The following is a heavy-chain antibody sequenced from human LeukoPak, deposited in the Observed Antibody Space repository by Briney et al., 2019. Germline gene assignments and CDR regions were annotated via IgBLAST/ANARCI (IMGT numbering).Heavy chain of an antibody. D-gene: IGHD3-9*01. V-gene: IGHV3-53*01. Sequence: PGGSLRLSCAASGFTVSSNYMSWVRQAPGKGLEWVSVIYSDGRTYHTDSVKGRFTISRDNSKNTVYLQMNSLRAEDTAVYYCARDTRDVDWTLGAFDIWGQGTKVTVSS. CDR3: ARDTRDVDWTLGAFDI. J-gene: IGHJ3*02. CDR1: GFTVSSNY. CDR2: IYSDGRT.